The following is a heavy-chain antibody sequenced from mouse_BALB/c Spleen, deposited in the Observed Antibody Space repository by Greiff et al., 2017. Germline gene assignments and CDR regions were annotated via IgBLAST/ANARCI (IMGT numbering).Heavy chain of an antibody. Sequence: VQLQQSGPELVKPGASVKMSCKASGYTFTSYVMHWVKQKPGQGLEWIGYINPYNDGTKYNEKFKGKATLTSDKSSSTAYMELSSLTSEDSAVYYCARSRGNYAMDYWGQGTSVTVSS. V-gene: IGHV1-14*01. CDR3: ARSRGNYAMDY. J-gene: IGHJ4*01. CDR2: INPYNDGT. CDR1: GYTFTSYV.